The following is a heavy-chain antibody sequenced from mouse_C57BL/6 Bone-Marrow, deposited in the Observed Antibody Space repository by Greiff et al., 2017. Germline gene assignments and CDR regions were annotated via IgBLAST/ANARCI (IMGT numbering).Heavy chain of an antibody. CDR2: IDPENGDT. D-gene: IGHD1-1*01. V-gene: IGHV14-4*01. Sequence: VQLQQSGAELVRPGASVKLSCTASGFNIKDDYMHWVKQRPEQGLEWIGWIDPENGDTEYASKFQGKATITADTTSNTAYLQLSSLTSEDTAVYYCTPNYSDYWGQGTTLTVSS. CDR3: TPNYSDY. CDR1: GFNIKDDY. J-gene: IGHJ2*01.